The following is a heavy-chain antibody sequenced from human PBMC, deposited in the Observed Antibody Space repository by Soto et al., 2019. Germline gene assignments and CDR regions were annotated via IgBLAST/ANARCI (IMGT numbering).Heavy chain of an antibody. CDR1: GYIFTNYY. Sequence: GASVKVSCKASGYIFTNYYIYWVRQAPGQGLEWMGIINPRGGTTAYTPKFQGRLTMTRETSTNTVYMELSSLTSEDTAVYYCAGYLHGGGGEGADNDYYGLDVWGQGTTVTVSS. J-gene: IGHJ6*02. CDR3: AGYLHGGGGEGADNDYYGLDV. CDR2: INPRGGTT. D-gene: IGHD2-15*01. V-gene: IGHV1-46*01.